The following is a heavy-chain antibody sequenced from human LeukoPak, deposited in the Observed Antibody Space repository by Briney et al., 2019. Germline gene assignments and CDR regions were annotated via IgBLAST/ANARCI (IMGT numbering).Heavy chain of an antibody. CDR2: IYYSGST. D-gene: IGHD5-18*01. Sequence: SETLSLTCTVSGGSISSSSYYWGWIRQPPGKGLEWIGSIYYSGSTYYNPSLKSRVTISVDTSKNQFSLKLSSVTAADTAVYYCARLCDTAMVGPYYYGMDVWGQGTTVTVSS. CDR1: GGSISSSSYY. CDR3: ARLCDTAMVGPYYYGMDV. V-gene: IGHV4-39*01. J-gene: IGHJ6*02.